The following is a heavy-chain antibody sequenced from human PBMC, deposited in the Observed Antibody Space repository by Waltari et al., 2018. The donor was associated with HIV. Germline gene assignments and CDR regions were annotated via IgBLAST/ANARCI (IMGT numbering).Heavy chain of an antibody. CDR3: ANLGIVGPKGFDY. D-gene: IGHD1-26*01. CDR1: GFTFSSYA. V-gene: IGHV3-23*01. J-gene: IGHJ4*02. CDR2: ISGSGGST. Sequence: EVQLLESGGGLVQPGGSLRLSCAASGFTFSSYAMSWVRQAPGKGLEWVSAISGSGGSTYYADSVKGRFTISRDNSKNTLYLQMNSLRAEDTAVYYCANLGIVGPKGFDYWGQGTLVTVSS.